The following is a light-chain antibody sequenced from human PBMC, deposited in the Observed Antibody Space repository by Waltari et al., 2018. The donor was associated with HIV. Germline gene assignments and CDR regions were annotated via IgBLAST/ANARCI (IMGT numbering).Light chain of an antibody. CDR1: NNYMSAYRY. Sequence: QSALTQPPSASGSPGQSITLSCTGSNNYMSAYRYVPWYQHHPGRAPKLIIFGVNERPSGVPDRFSGSRSGYSASLTVSGLQSEDEADYYCASYRGISNPYVFGTGTKVTVL. CDR2: GVN. J-gene: IGLJ1*01. CDR3: ASYRGISNPYV. V-gene: IGLV2-8*01.